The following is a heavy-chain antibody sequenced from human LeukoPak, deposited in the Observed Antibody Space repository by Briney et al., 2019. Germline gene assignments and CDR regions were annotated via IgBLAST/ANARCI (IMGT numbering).Heavy chain of an antibody. V-gene: IGHV1-8*01. J-gene: IGHJ5*02. D-gene: IGHD3-16*02. CDR3: ARGLRDYVWGSYRYIP. Sequence: ASVKVSCKASGYTFTSYDINWVRQATGQGLEWMGWMNPNSGNTGYAQKFQDRVTMTRNTSISTAYMELSSLRSEDTAVYYCARGLRDYVWGSYRYIPWGQGTLVTVSS. CDR2: MNPNSGNT. CDR1: GYTFTSYD.